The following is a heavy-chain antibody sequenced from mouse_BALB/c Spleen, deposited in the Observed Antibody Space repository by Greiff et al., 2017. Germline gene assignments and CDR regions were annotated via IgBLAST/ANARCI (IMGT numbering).Heavy chain of an antibody. Sequence: VQLQQSGPGLVKPSQSLSLTCSVTGYSITSGYYWNWIRQFPGNKLEWMGYISYDGSNNYNPSLKNRISITRDTSKNQFFLKLNSVTTEDTATYYCARGPITTGAYWGQGTLVTVSA. CDR2: ISYDGSN. D-gene: IGHD1-1*01. CDR3: ARGPITTGAY. V-gene: IGHV3-6*02. CDR1: GYSITSGYY. J-gene: IGHJ3*01.